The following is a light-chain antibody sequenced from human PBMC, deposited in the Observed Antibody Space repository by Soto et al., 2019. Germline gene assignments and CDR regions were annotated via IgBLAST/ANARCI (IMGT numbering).Light chain of an antibody. CDR3: QQFSSTPSWT. Sequence: EIVLTQSPGTLSLSPGERATLSCRASQSVNSRLAWYQHKPGQAPRLLISGASSRATGIPDRFSGSGSATDFTLTISRLEPEDFAVYYCQQFSSTPSWTFGQGTKVDIK. J-gene: IGKJ1*01. CDR2: GAS. CDR1: QSVNSR. V-gene: IGKV3-20*01.